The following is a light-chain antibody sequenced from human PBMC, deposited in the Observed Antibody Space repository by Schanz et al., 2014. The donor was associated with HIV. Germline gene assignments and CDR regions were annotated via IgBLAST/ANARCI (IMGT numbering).Light chain of an antibody. CDR3: SSYAGSNTVV. CDR1: SSDVGGYHY. CDR2: EVS. V-gene: IGLV2-8*01. Sequence: QSALTQPPSASGSPGQSVTISCTGTSSDVGGYHYVSWYQQHPGKAPKLMIYEVSKRPSGVPDRFSGSKSDNTASLTVSGLQADDEADYYCSSYAGSNTVVFGGGTKLTVL. J-gene: IGLJ2*01.